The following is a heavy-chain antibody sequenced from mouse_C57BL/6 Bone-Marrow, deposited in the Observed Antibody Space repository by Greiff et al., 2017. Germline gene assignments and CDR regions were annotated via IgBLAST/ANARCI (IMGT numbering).Heavy chain of an antibody. V-gene: IGHV1-42*01. CDR3: ARKQLSYFDY. CDR2: INPSTGGT. Sequence: EVQLQQSGPELVKPGASVKISCKASGYSFTGYYMNWVKQSPEKSLEWIGEINPSTGGTTYNQKFKAKATLTVDKSSSTAYMQLKSLTSEDSAVYYCARKQLSYFDYWGQGTTLTVSS. CDR1: GYSFTGYY. D-gene: IGHD3-2*02. J-gene: IGHJ2*01.